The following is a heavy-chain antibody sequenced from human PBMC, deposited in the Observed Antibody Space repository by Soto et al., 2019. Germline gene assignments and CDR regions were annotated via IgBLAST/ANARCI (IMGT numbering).Heavy chain of an antibody. J-gene: IGHJ4*02. CDR2: INPSGGST. CDR3: ARGSYGDFYYFDY. D-gene: IGHD4-17*01. Sequence: QVQLVQSGAEVKKPGASVKVSCKASGYTFTSYYMHWVRQAPGQGHEWMGIINPSGGSTSYAQKLQGRVTMTRDTSMNTVYMELSSLRSEDTAVYYCARGSYGDFYYFDYWGQGTLVTVSS. V-gene: IGHV1-46*01. CDR1: GYTFTSYY.